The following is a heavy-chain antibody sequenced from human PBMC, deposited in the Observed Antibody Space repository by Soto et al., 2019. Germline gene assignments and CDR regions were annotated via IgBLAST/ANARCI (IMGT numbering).Heavy chain of an antibody. D-gene: IGHD3-22*01. CDR1: GGSTSGYH. Sequence: PSETLSLTCEVLGGSTSGYHWTWIRQTPGKGLEWIGEINRGGGANYNPSLRSRVTVSVDTSKKQVSLRLTSVTAADTGVYYCARGYDSTGYYLGYWLPPWGQGTPVTVSS. J-gene: IGHJ5*02. CDR2: INRGGGA. CDR3: ARGYDSTGYYLGYWLPP. V-gene: IGHV4-34*01.